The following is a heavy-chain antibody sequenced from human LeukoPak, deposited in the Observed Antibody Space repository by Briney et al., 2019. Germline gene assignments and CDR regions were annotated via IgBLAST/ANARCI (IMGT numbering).Heavy chain of an antibody. CDR3: AKKPSSDPLDDY. Sequence: GGSLRLSCAASGFTFSSYTMSWVRQTPGKGLEWVSAISGSGGSTYYADSVKGRFTISRDNSKNTLYLQMNSLRAEDTAVYYCAKKPSSDPLDDYWGQGTLVTVSS. J-gene: IGHJ4*02. CDR1: GFTFSSYT. V-gene: IGHV3-23*01. D-gene: IGHD3-10*01. CDR2: ISGSGGST.